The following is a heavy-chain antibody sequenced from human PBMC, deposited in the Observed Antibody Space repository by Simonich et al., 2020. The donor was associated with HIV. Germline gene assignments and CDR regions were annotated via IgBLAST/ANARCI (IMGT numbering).Heavy chain of an antibody. CDR1: GYTFTSSY. D-gene: IGHD5-12*01. CDR3: ARGSGYDYSTGIFDI. V-gene: IGHV1-46*01. Sequence: QVQLVQSGAEVKKPGASVKVSCKASGYTFTSSYMHWVRQAPGQGLEWMGIINPRGGSTSYAQKFQGRVTMTTDTSTSTAYMELRSLRSDDTAVYYCARGSGYDYSTGIFDIWGQGTMVTVSS. J-gene: IGHJ3*02. CDR2: INPRGGST.